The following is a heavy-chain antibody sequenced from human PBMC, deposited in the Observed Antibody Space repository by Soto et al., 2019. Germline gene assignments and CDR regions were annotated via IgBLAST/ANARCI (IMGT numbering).Heavy chain of an antibody. J-gene: IGHJ6*02. CDR1: GYTFTSYD. D-gene: IGHD6-13*01. CDR2: MNPNSGNT. Sequence: ASVKVSCKASGYTFTSYDINWVRQATGQGLEWMGWMNPNSGNTDYAQKFQGRVTMTRNTSISTAYMELSSLRSEDTAVYYCARAYHISSWPHYYYYGMDVWGQGTTVTVSS. CDR3: ARAYHISSWPHYYYYGMDV. V-gene: IGHV1-8*01.